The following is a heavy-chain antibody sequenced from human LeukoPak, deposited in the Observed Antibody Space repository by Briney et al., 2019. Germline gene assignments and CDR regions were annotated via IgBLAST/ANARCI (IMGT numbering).Heavy chain of an antibody. V-gene: IGHV3-23*01. CDR1: GFTFSNYA. D-gene: IGHD3-22*01. Sequence: GGSLRLSCAASGFTFSNYAMSWVRQAPGKGLEWVSVISDSGGSTYYADAVKGRFTISRDNSQNTLYLQMNSLRAEDTAVYYCTRDPHYYDSSGYYAHFDYWGQGTLVTVSS. CDR3: TRDPHYYDSSGYYAHFDY. CDR2: ISDSGGST. J-gene: IGHJ4*02.